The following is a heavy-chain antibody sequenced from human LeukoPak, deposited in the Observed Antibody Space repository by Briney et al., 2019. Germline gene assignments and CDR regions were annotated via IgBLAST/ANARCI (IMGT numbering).Heavy chain of an antibody. D-gene: IGHD2-15*01. V-gene: IGHV3-21*01. CDR1: GFTFSSYS. J-gene: IGHJ4*02. CDR2: ISTSSSYI. Sequence: NPGGSLRLSCVASGFTFSSYSMNWVRQAPGKGLEWVSSISTSSSYIYYADSVKGRFTISRDNARKSLYLQMNSLRAEDTAIYYCARDSDVHCSGGSCTNFDYWGQGTLVTVSS. CDR3: ARDSDVHCSGGSCTNFDY.